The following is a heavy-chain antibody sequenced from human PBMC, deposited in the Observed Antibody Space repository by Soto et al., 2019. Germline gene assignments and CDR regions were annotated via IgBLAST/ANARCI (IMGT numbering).Heavy chain of an antibody. V-gene: IGHV5-10-1*01. CDR1: GYSFTTYW. D-gene: IGHD1-7*01. CDR2: IDPRDSYT. Sequence: GESLKISCEASGYSFTTYWISWVRQMPGKGLEWMGAIDPRDSYTKYSPSFQGHVTISVDKSMSTAYLQWNSLKASDTAIYYCAREKSDLELFNWLDPWGQGTLVTVS. J-gene: IGHJ5*02. CDR3: AREKSDLELFNWLDP.